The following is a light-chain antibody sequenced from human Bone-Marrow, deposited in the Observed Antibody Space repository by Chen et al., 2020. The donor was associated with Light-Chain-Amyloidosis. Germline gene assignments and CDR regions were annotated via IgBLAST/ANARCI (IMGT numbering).Light chain of an antibody. CDR1: QTISSNY. V-gene: IGKV3-20*01. CDR2: GSS. J-gene: IGKJ4*01. Sequence: EIVLTQSPGTLSLSPGEGANLSCRASQTISSNYLTWYQQKFGQAPRLLIYGSSSRATGIPDRFTGSGSETDFTLTISRLEPEDFAMYYCQQYGTSPRTFGGGTKVEI. CDR3: QQYGTSPRT.